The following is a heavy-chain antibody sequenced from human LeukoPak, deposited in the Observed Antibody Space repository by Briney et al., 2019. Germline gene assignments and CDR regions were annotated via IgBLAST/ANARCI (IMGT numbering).Heavy chain of an antibody. J-gene: IGHJ3*02. Sequence: SETLSLTCAVYGGSFSGYYWSWIRQPPGKGLEWIGEINHSGSTNYNPSLKSRVTISVDTSKNQFSLKLSSVTAADTAVYYCARFMWFGESLDAFDIWGQGTMVTVSS. D-gene: IGHD3-10*01. CDR1: GGSFSGYY. CDR3: ARFMWFGESLDAFDI. V-gene: IGHV4-34*01. CDR2: INHSGST.